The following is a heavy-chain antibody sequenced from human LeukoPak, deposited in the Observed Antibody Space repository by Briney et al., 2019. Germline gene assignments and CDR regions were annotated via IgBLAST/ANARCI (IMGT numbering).Heavy chain of an antibody. J-gene: IGHJ2*01. Sequence: SQTLSLTCTVSGGSIGSGGYYWSWIRQHPGKGLEWIGYIYYSGSTYYNPSLKSRVTISVDTSKNQFSLKLSSVTAADTAVYYCARDRSTVTTDNWYFDLWGRGTLVTVSS. V-gene: IGHV4-31*03. CDR3: ARDRSTVTTDNWYFDL. D-gene: IGHD4-17*01. CDR1: GGSIGSGGYY. CDR2: IYYSGST.